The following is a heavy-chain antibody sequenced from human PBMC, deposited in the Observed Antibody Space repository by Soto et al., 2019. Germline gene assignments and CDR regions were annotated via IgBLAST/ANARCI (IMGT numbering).Heavy chain of an antibody. D-gene: IGHD6-6*01. CDR1: GVSVSIGSYY. J-gene: IGHJ4*02. CDR2: IYYSGST. CDR3: ARDDPSIAARPFDY. V-gene: IGHV4-61*01. Sequence: LXLTCTVCGVSVSIGSYYWSWIRQPPGKGLEWIGYIYYSGSTNYNPSLKSRVTISVDTSKNQFSLKLSSVTAADTDVYYCARDDPSIAARPFDYWGQGTLVTVSS.